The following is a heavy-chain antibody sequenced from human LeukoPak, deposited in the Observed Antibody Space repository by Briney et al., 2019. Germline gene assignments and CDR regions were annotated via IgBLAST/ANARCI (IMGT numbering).Heavy chain of an antibody. D-gene: IGHD3-22*01. V-gene: IGHV4-30-4*01. Sequence: SETLSLTCTVSGGSISSGDYYWSWIRQPPGKGLEWIGYTYYSGSTYYNPSLKSRVTISVDTSKNQFSLKLSSVTAADTAVYYCARADPYYDSSGPYYYGMDVWGQGTTVTVSS. CDR3: ARADPYYDSSGPYYYGMDV. CDR2: TYYSGST. J-gene: IGHJ6*02. CDR1: GGSISSGDYY.